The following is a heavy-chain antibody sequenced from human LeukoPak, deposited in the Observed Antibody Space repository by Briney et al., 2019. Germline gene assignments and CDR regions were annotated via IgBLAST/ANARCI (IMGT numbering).Heavy chain of an antibody. D-gene: IGHD6-19*01. CDR1: GYPFSNYG. V-gene: IGHV1-18*01. Sequence: ASVKVSCKASGYPFSNYGFIWVRQAPGQGLEWMGWISAYNGNTNYAPKFQGRVTMTTDTSTSTAYMELRSLISDDTALYYWARVLRSSGWYSGANFDYWGQGTLVAVSS. CDR2: ISAYNGNT. J-gene: IGHJ4*02. CDR3: ARVLRSSGWYSGANFDY.